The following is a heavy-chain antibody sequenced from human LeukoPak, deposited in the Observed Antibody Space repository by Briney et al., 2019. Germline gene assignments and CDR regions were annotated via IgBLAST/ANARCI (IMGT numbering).Heavy chain of an antibody. CDR2: IYSGGNT. CDR3: ARSETIVRPFDY. J-gene: IGHJ4*02. Sequence: GGSLRLSCAASGFTVSSTYMSWVRQAPGQGLEWVSVIYSGGNTYYADSVKGRFTISRDNSKNTLYLQMNSLSAEDTAVYYCARSETIVRPFDYWGQGTLVTVSS. D-gene: IGHD4-11*01. V-gene: IGHV3-66*01. CDR1: GFTVSSTY.